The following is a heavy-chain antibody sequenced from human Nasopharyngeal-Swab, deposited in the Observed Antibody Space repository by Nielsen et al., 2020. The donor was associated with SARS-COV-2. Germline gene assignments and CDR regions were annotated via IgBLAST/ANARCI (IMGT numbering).Heavy chain of an antibody. J-gene: IGHJ3*02. CDR2: IIPIFGTA. CDR3: ARDTMVRGVIITPYDAFDI. Sequence: WVRQAPGQGLEWMGGIIPIFGTANYAQKFQGRVTITADKSTSTAYMELSSLRSEDTAMYYYARDTMVRGVIITPYDAFDIWGQGTMVTVSS. V-gene: IGHV1-69*06. D-gene: IGHD3-10*01.